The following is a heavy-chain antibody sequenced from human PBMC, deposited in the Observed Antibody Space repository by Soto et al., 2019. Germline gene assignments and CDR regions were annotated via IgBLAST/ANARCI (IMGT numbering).Heavy chain of an antibody. CDR1: GFTFSSYA. CDR3: AKDFTFGLFDP. D-gene: IGHD3-10*01. V-gene: IGHV3-23*01. J-gene: IGHJ5*02. CDR2: ISGSGGSI. Sequence: EVQLLQSGGGLVQPGGSLRLSCAASGFTFSSYAMSWVRQTPGKGLQWVSTISGSGGSIYYADSVKGRFTISRDRFKNTLSLQMNSLRADDTAVYYCAKDFTFGLFDPCGQGTLVTVSS.